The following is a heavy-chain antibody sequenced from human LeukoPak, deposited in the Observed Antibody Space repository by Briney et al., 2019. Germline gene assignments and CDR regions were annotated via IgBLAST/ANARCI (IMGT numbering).Heavy chain of an antibody. CDR2: ISSSGSYI. CDR1: GFIFAGYT. J-gene: IGHJ4*02. V-gene: IGHV3-21*01. D-gene: IGHD6-6*01. Sequence: GGSLRLSCAGSGFIFAGYTMNWVRQAPGKGLEWVSSISSSGSYIYYADSVKGRFTISRDNATNSLYLQMNSLRAEDTAVYYCARDHLAPYFASYSTSSGTFDYWGQGTLVTVSS. CDR3: ARDHLAPYFASYSTSSGTFDY.